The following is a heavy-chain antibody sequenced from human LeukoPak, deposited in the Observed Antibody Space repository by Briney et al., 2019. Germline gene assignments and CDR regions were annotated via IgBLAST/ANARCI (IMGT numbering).Heavy chain of an antibody. Sequence: PSETLSLTCTVSGGSLSSYYWSWFRQPPGKGLEWIGYIYTSGSTNYNTSLKSRVTISVDTAKNQSSLKLSSVTAADTAVYYCARQGGSICDPWGQGTLVAVTS. V-gene: IGHV4-4*09. D-gene: IGHD1-26*01. CDR2: IYTSGST. CDR3: ARQGGSICDP. J-gene: IGHJ5*02. CDR1: GGSLSSYY.